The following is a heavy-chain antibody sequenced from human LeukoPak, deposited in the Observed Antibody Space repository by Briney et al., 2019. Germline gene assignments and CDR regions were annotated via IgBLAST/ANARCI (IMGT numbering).Heavy chain of an antibody. V-gene: IGHV3-21*01. CDR1: GFTFSSYS. CDR3: ARGAAGYVGASSFDY. J-gene: IGHJ4*02. D-gene: IGHD1-26*01. CDR2: ISSSTTYI. Sequence: GGSLRLSCAASGFTFSSYSMNWVRQAPGPGLEWVSSISSSTTYISYADSVKGRFTISRDNAKNSLYLQMNSLRAEDTAVYYCARGAAGYVGASSFDYWGQGTLVTVSS.